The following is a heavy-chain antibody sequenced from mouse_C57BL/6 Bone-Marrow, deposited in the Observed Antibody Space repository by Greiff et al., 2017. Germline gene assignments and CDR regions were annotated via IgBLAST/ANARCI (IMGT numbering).Heavy chain of an antibody. CDR1: GFTFSDFY. J-gene: IGHJ4*01. CDR3: AWDDGYYARDY. V-gene: IGHV7-1*01. Sequence: DVKLVESGGGLVQSGRSLRISCATSGFTFSDFYMDWVRQAPGKGLEWIAASRNKANGYKTKYRASVKGRFIVSRDTSQSILYLQMNALMAEEAAIYYCAWDDGYYARDYWGQGTTVTVSS. CDR2: SRNKANGYKT.